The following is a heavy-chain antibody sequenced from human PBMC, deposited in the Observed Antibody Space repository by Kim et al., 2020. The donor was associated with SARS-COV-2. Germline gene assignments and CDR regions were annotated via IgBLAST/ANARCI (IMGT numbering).Heavy chain of an antibody. CDR1: GGSFSGYY. CDR3: ARAYYDFWSGYYSYIDY. Sequence: SETLSLTCAVYGGSFSGYYWSWIRQPPGKGLEWIGEINHSGSTNYNPSLKSRVTISVDTYKNQFSLKLSSVTAADTAVYYCARAYYDFWSGYYSYIDYWGQGTLVTVSS. CDR2: INHSGST. J-gene: IGHJ4*02. V-gene: IGHV4-34*01. D-gene: IGHD3-3*01.